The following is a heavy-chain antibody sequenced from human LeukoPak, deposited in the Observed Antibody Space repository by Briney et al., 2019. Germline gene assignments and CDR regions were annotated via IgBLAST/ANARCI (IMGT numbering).Heavy chain of an antibody. CDR3: AKDRGYHYDSSGYYRMDAFDI. CDR1: AFTFNNYW. J-gene: IGHJ3*02. V-gene: IGHV3-74*01. CDR2: IKGDGSST. Sequence: GGSLRLPCVASAFTFNNYWMHWVRQAPGKGLVWVSRIKGDGSSTNYADSVRGRFTISRDNAKNTVYLQMNSLRTEDTAVYYCAKDRGYHYDSSGYYRMDAFDIWGQGTMVTVSS. D-gene: IGHD3-22*01.